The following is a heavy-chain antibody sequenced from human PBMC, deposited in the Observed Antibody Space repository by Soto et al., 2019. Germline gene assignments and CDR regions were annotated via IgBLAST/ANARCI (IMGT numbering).Heavy chain of an antibody. Sequence: QLLQSGGGLVQPGGSLTLSCAASGLTFGTTDLSWVRQAPGEGLEWVSTIDGSGGITYYADSVKGRLTISRDNSRNTVYLQRNSLRGDDTALYYCVKNSGWFNTWGQGALVTVSS. V-gene: IGHV3-23*01. CDR2: IDGSGGIT. CDR1: GLTFGTTD. CDR3: VKNSGWFNT. J-gene: IGHJ5*02. D-gene: IGHD3-10*01.